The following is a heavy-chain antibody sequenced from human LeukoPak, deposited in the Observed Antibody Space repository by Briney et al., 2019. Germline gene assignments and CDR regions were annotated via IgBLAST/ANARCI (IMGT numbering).Heavy chain of an antibody. CDR2: IYYSGST. J-gene: IGHJ6*04. CDR3: ARRCSGGSCYYYYGMDV. D-gene: IGHD2-15*01. V-gene: IGHV4-59*12. CDR1: GGSISSYY. Sequence: PSETLSLTCTVSGGSISSYYWSWIRQPPGKGLEWIGYIYYSGSTNYNPSLKSRVTISVDTSKNQFSLKLSSVTAADTAVYYCARRCSGGSCYYYYGMDVWGKGTTVTVSS.